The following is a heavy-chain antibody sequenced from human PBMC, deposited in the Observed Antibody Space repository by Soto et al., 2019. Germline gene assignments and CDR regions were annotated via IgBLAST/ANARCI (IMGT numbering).Heavy chain of an antibody. J-gene: IGHJ6*02. V-gene: IGHV1-18*01. Sequence: QVQLVQSGDEVKKPGASVKVSCKASGYIFVNYGIAWVRQAPGQGLEWMGWISPYTGNTHSATKVQGRLTMTTDTSTSTVYMDLGSLTSDDTAGYYCVKVDNYVTPTPQDVWGQGTTVTVSS. CDR3: VKVDNYVTPTPQDV. CDR2: ISPYTGNT. CDR1: GYIFVNYG. D-gene: IGHD3-16*01.